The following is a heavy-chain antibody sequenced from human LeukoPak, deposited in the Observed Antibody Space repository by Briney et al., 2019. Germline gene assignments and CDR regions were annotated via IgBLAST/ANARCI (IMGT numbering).Heavy chain of an antibody. CDR2: ISYDGSNK. D-gene: IGHD3-3*01. V-gene: IGHV3-30-3*01. Sequence: GGSLRLSCAASGFTFSSYAMHWVRQAPGKGLEWVAVISYDGSNKYYADSVKGRFTISRDNSKNTLYLQMNSLRAEDTAVNYCAGGYYDFWSGYYAFDYWGQGTLVTVSS. CDR1: GFTFSSYA. J-gene: IGHJ4*02. CDR3: AGGYYDFWSGYYAFDY.